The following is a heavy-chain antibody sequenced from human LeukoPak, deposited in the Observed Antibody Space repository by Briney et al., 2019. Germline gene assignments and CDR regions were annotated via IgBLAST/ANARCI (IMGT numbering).Heavy chain of an antibody. CDR2: IYHSGST. CDR3: ARRSYLGYYGSGSYYS. V-gene: IGHV4-4*02. D-gene: IGHD3-10*01. CDR1: GGSISSRNW. Sequence: SSETLSLTCAVSGGSISSRNWWSLVRQPPGKGLEWIGEIYHSGSTNYNPSLKSRVTISVDTSKNQFSLKLSSVTAADTAVYYCARRSYLGYYGSGSYYSWGQGTLVTVSS. J-gene: IGHJ4*02.